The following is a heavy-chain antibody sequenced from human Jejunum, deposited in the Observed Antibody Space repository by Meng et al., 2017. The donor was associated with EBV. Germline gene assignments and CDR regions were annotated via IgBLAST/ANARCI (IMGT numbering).Heavy chain of an antibody. D-gene: IGHD2/OR15-2a*01. J-gene: IGHJ4*02. CDR2: ITGSGGST. CDR1: GVTFTTDA. V-gene: IGHV3-23*01. Sequence: EVYLFESGGGLVPPGGSLSLSCAASGVTFTTDAMSWVRQAPGKGLEWVSVITGSGGSTYYAASVKGRFTISRDSSKNTLYLQMNSLRAEDTAVYYCAKLVRDWGQGTLVTVSS. CDR3: AKLVRD.